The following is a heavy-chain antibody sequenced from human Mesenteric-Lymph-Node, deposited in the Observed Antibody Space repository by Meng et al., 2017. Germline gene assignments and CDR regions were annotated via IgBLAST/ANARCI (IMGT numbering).Heavy chain of an antibody. J-gene: IGHJ4*02. Sequence: QVQFVQSGAEVKKPGASMKVSCKASGYTFISYTIHWLRQAPGQRLEWMGWINTGNGNKKYSHRFQDRVTITRDTSASAAYMELSSLRAEDTAVYYCARGGRGCFDFWGQGTLVTVSS. CDR1: GYTFISYT. V-gene: IGHV1-3*04. D-gene: IGHD2-15*01. CDR2: INTGNGNK. CDR3: ARGGRGCFDF.